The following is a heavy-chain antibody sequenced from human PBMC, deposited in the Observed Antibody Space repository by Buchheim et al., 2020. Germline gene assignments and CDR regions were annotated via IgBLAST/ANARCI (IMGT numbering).Heavy chain of an antibody. J-gene: IGHJ4*02. CDR2: ISYDGSNK. CDR3: AKFTVTTHPSDY. V-gene: IGHV3-30*18. D-gene: IGHD4-11*01. Sequence: QVQLVESGGGVVQPGRSLRLSCAASGFTFSSYGMHWVRQAPGKGLEWVAVISYDGSNKYYADSVKGRFTISRDTSKNTPYLQMNSLRAEDTAVYYCAKFTVTTHPSDYWGQGTL. CDR1: GFTFSSYG.